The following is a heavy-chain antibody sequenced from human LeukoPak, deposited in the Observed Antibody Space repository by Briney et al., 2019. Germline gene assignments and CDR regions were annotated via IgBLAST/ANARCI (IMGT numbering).Heavy chain of an antibody. D-gene: IGHD3-9*01. V-gene: IGHV1-8*02. CDR3: ARGGVRYFDWLSNYYYMDV. CDR2: MNPNSGNT. CDR1: GSPFTGHY. Sequence: ASVKLSCKASGSPFTGHYMPWVRQATGQGLEWMGWMNPNSGNTGYAQKFQGRVTMTRNTSISTAYMELSSLRTEDTAVYYCARGGVRYFDWLSNYYYMDVWGKGTTVTISS. J-gene: IGHJ6*03.